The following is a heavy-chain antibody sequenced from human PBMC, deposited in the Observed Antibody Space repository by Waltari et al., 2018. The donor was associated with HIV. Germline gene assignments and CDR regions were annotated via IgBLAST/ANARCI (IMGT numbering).Heavy chain of an antibody. Sequence: QLQLQASGPGLVKPSETLSLTCTVSGGSISSSSYYWGWIRQPPGKGLEWIGSIYYSGSTYYNPSLKSRVTISVDTSKNQFSLKLSSVTAADTAVYYCASNGYYDFWSGYYANEGNYFDYWGQGTLVTVSS. V-gene: IGHV4-39*01. CDR2: IYYSGST. CDR1: GGSISSSSYY. J-gene: IGHJ4*02. CDR3: ASNGYYDFWSGYYANEGNYFDY. D-gene: IGHD3-3*01.